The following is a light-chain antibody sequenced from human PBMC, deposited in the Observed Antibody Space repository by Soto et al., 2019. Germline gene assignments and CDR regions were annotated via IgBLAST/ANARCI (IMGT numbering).Light chain of an antibody. CDR1: QDISNY. V-gene: IGKV1-33*01. CDR2: DAS. Sequence: DIQMTQSPSSLSASVGDRVTITCQASQDISNYLNWYQQKPGKAPKLLIYDASNLETGVPSRFSGSGSGTDFTFTISSLQPEDFATYFCQQSSGSPRTFGQGTKVEIK. CDR3: QQSSGSPRT. J-gene: IGKJ1*01.